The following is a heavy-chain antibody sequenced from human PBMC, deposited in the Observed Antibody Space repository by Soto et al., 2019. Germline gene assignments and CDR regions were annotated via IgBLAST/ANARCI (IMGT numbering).Heavy chain of an antibody. CDR2: IRPYNGNT. Sequence: QVQLVQSGAELKKPGASVKVSCKTSGYTFTSYGISWVRQAPGQGLEWMGWIRPYNGNTNYAQKFQGKVTMTTDTSTNTAYMELRSLRSDDTAVYDCARTIVAVPAALNWFDPWGQGTLVSVSS. CDR3: ARTIVAVPAALNWFDP. D-gene: IGHD2-2*01. V-gene: IGHV1-18*01. J-gene: IGHJ5*02. CDR1: GYTFTSYG.